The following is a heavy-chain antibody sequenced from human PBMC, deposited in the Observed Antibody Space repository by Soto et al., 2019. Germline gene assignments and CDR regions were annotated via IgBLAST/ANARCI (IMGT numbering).Heavy chain of an antibody. V-gene: IGHV3-15*07. J-gene: IGHJ4*02. D-gene: IGHD2-2*01. Sequence: GGSLRLSCAASGFTFSNAWMNWVRQAPGKGLEWVGRIKSKTDGGTTDYAAPVKGRFTISRDDSKNTLYLQMNSLKTEDTAVYYCTTDSGYCSSTSCYAVHRDWLPSFDYWGQGTLVTVSS. CDR3: TTDSGYCSSTSCYAVHRDWLPSFDY. CDR2: IKSKTDGGTT. CDR1: GFTFSNAW.